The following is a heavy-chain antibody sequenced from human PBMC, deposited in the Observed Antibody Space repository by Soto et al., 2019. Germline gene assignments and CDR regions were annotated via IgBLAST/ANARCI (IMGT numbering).Heavy chain of an antibody. Sequence: SETLSLTCTVSGVSISSYYWSWIRQPPGKALEWIGYIYNTGSTNYNPSLKGRVTISIDSSKNQFALKLTSVTAADTVVYYCAMVPAAPHWVYYFGMDVWGQGTTVTVSS. D-gene: IGHD2-2*01. CDR1: GVSISSYY. CDR2: IYNTGST. CDR3: AMVPAAPHWVYYFGMDV. J-gene: IGHJ6*02. V-gene: IGHV4-59*12.